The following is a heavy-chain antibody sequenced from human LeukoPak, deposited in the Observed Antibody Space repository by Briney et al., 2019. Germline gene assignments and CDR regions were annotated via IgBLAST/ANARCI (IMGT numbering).Heavy chain of an antibody. CDR1: GYTFSGHY. CDR3: ASCYYDSSGYYYFDY. D-gene: IGHD3-22*01. CDR2: IKPSSGAT. Sequence: GASVKVSCKASGYTFSGHYIHWVRQAPGQGLEWMGWIKPSSGATNYAQKFRGRVTMTRDTSNRTSYMELSRLRSDDTALYYCASCYYDSSGYYYFDYWGQGTLVTVSS. V-gene: IGHV1-2*02. J-gene: IGHJ4*02.